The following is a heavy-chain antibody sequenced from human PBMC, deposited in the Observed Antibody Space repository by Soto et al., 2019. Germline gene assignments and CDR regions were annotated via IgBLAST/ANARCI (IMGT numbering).Heavy chain of an antibody. V-gene: IGHV4-61*08. J-gene: IGHJ5*01. CDR1: GGSIDSGDYY. CDR3: ARDLIAPPTYFDP. D-gene: IGHD2-21*01. Sequence: KPSETLSLPCTVSGGSIDSGDYYWSWIRQPPGKGLEWIGYVYYSGTTNYNPFLKSRVTLSLDKSKNQFSLKMNSVTAADTAVYYCARDLIAPPTYFDPLVPGTLPTAST. CDR2: VYYSGTT.